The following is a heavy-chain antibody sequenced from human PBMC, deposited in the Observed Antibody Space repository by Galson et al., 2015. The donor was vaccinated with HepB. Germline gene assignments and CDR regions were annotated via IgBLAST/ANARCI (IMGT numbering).Heavy chain of an antibody. CDR2: IYSGGST. V-gene: IGHV3-53*01. D-gene: IGHD3-22*01. CDR1: GFTVSSNY. J-gene: IGHJ6*03. Sequence: SLRLSCAASGFTVSSNYMSWVRQAPGKGLEWVSVIYSGGSTYYADSVKGRFTISRDNSKNTLYLQMNSLRAEDTAVYYCARGGITMIVGGMDVWGKGTTVTVSS. CDR3: ARGGITMIVGGMDV.